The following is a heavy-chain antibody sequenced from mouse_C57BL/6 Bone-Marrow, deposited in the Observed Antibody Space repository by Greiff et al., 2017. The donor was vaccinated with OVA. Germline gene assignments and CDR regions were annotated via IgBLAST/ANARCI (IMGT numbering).Heavy chain of an antibody. CDR2: ISSGGSYT. CDR3: AREIPIITTVVPPDY. Sequence: EVKLQESGGDLVKPGGSLKLSCAASGFTFSSYGMSWVRQTPDKRLEWVATISSGGSYTYYPDSVKGRFTISRDNAKNTLYLQMSSLKSEDTAMYYCAREIPIITTVVPPDYWGQGTTLTVSS. V-gene: IGHV5-6*01. D-gene: IGHD1-1*01. J-gene: IGHJ2*01. CDR1: GFTFSSYG.